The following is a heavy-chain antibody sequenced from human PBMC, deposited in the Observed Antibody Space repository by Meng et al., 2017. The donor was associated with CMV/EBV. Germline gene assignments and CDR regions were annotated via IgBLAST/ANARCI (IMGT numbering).Heavy chain of an antibody. CDR2: IKQDGSEK. D-gene: IGHD4-23*01. Sequence: ETLSLTCAASGFTFSSYWMSWVRQAPGKGLEWVANIKQDGSEKYYVDSVKGRFTISRDNAKNSLYLQMNSLRAEDTAVYYCASEIGLRWKLFDYWGQGTLVTVSS. J-gene: IGHJ4*02. CDR3: ASEIGLRWKLFDY. V-gene: IGHV3-7*01. CDR1: GFTFSSYW.